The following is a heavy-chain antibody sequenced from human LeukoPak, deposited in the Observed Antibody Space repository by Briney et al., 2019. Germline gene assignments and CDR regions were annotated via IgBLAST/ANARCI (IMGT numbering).Heavy chain of an antibody. CDR3: AKDSRAAPYYDFWSGRPDAFDI. D-gene: IGHD3-3*01. J-gene: IGHJ3*02. CDR2: ISGSGGST. V-gene: IGHV3-23*01. CDR1: GFTFSSYA. Sequence: GGSLRLSCAASGFTFSSYAMSWVRQAPGKGLEWVSAISGSGGSTYYADSVKGRFTISRDNSKNTLYLQMNSLRAEDTAVYYCAKDSRAAPYYDFWSGRPDAFDIWGQGTMVTVSS.